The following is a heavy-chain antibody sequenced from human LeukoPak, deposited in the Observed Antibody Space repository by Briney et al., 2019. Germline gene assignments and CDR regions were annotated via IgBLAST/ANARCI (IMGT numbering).Heavy chain of an antibody. CDR2: INTDGRTT. Sequence: GGSLRLSCVASGFTFSSYWLHWVRQAPGKGLVWVSRINTDGRTTTYADSVKGRFTISRDNAKNTLYLQMNSLRVEDTAVYYCARDARVYYDILTGFSWGQGTLVTVSS. J-gene: IGHJ4*02. D-gene: IGHD3-9*01. CDR3: ARDARVYYDILTGFS. V-gene: IGHV3-74*01. CDR1: GFTFSSYW.